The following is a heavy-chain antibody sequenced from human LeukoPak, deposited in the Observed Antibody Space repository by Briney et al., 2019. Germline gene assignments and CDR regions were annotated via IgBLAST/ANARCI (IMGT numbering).Heavy chain of an antibody. CDR2: IYYSGST. Sequence: SETLSLTCTVSGGSIRSSDYYWGWIRQPPGKGLEWIGRIYYSGSTYYNPSLKSRVTISLDTSKRHYSLKLSSVTAADTAVYYCAGVGYRSSYYFDSWGQGALVTVSS. CDR1: GGSIRSSDYY. CDR3: AGVGYRSSYYFDS. D-gene: IGHD6-6*01. V-gene: IGHV4-39*07. J-gene: IGHJ4*02.